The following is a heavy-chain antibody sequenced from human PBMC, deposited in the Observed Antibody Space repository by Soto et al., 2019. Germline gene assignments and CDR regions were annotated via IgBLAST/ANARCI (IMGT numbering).Heavy chain of an antibody. CDR1: GGSFSGYY. D-gene: IGHD2-2*01. Sequence: QVQLQQWGAGLLKPSETLSLTCAVYGGSFSGYYWSWIRQPPGKGLEWIGEINHSGSTNYNPSLKNRVTISVDTSKNQFSLKLSSVTAADTAVYYCARGGYCSSTSCYARGSKYNWFDPWGQGTLVTVSS. CDR2: INHSGST. V-gene: IGHV4-34*01. J-gene: IGHJ5*02. CDR3: ARGGYCSSTSCYARGSKYNWFDP.